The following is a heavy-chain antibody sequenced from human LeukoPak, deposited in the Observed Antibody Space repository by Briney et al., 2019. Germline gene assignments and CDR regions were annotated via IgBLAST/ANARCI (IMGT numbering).Heavy chain of an antibody. D-gene: IGHD6-13*01. V-gene: IGHV4-34*01. J-gene: IGHJ4*02. CDR2: INHSGST. Sequence: SETLSLTCAVYGGSFSGYYWSWIRQPPGKGLEWIGEINHSGSTNYNPSLKSRVTTSVDTSKNQFSLKLSSVTAADTAVYYCARGLPGYSSSWYVNYWGQGTLVTVSS. CDR3: ARGLPGYSSSWYVNY. CDR1: GGSFSGYY.